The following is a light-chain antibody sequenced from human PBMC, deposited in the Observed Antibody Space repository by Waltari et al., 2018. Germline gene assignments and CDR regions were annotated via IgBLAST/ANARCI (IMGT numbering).Light chain of an antibody. CDR1: SGSIASNY. Sequence: NFMLTQPHSVSESPGKTVTTSCTRSSGSIASNYLQWYQQRPGRSPTTVIYQDNQRPSGVPDRFSGSIDSSSNSASLTISGLKTDDEADYYCQSYDRSNQVFGGGTKLTVL. CDR2: QDN. J-gene: IGLJ2*01. CDR3: QSYDRSNQV. V-gene: IGLV6-57*01.